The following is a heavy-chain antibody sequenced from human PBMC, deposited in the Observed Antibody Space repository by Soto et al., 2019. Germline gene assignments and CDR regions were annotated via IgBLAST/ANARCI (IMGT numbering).Heavy chain of an antibody. CDR2: IYPGDSDT. CDR1: GYTLTNYW. Sequence: RESLKNSRKGSGYTLTNYWIGWGRQMPGKGPEWMGIIYPGDSDTKYNPSFQGQVTISADKSITTTYLQWSSLKASDTAIYYCAASIFYYGMDVWGQGTTVTVSS. CDR3: AASIFYYGMDV. J-gene: IGHJ6*02. V-gene: IGHV5-51*01.